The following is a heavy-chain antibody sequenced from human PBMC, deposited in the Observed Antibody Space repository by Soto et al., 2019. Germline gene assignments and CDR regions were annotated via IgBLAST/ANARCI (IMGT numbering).Heavy chain of an antibody. CDR3: PRPGTSVASHAYFDV. Sequence: SETRSLTCTVAGDAISGRSYYWGWIRQPPGKGLEWIGSIYYSGSTYNNPSLRSRVSMSIDTSKHHFSLKLKSVTAADTALYPSPRPGTSVASHAYFDVWGTGSLVTVSS. V-gene: IGHV4-39*01. J-gene: IGHJ4*02. CDR2: IYYSGST. CDR1: GDAISGRSYY.